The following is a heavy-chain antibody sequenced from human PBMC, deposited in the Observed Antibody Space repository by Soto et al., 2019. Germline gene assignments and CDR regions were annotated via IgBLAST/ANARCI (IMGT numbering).Heavy chain of an antibody. Sequence: SETLSLTCTVSGGSISSGGYYWSWIRQHPGKGLEWIGYIYYSGSTYYNPSLKSRVTISVDTSKNQFSLKLSSVTAADTAVYYCARTKRGYCSGGSCYSRPEYYFDYWGQGALVTVSS. CDR3: ARTKRGYCSGGSCYSRPEYYFDY. CDR2: IYYSGST. CDR1: GGSISSGGYY. J-gene: IGHJ4*02. V-gene: IGHV4-31*03. D-gene: IGHD2-15*01.